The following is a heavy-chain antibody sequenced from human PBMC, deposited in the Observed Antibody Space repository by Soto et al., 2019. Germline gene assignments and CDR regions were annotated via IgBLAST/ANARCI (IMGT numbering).Heavy chain of an antibody. V-gene: IGHV4-59*01. CDR1: GGSISSYY. D-gene: IGHD4-17*01. J-gene: IGHJ4*02. CDR2: IYYSGST. Sequence: SETLSLTCTVSGGSISSYYWSWIRQPPGKGLEWIGSIYYSGSTNYSPSLKSRVTISVDTSKNQFSLKLSSVTAADTAVYYCARTYGDYVFDYWGQGTLVTVSS. CDR3: ARTYGDYVFDY.